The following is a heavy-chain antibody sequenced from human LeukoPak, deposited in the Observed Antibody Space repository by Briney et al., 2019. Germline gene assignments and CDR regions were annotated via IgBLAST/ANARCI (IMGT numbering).Heavy chain of an antibody. CDR1: GGSITSHY. Sequence: PSETLSLTCTVSGGSITSHYWSWIRQPAGKGLEWIGRIYTSGSTNYNPSLKSRVTMSVDTSKNQFSLKLSSVTAADTAVYYCARDPNYDSSGYSLYWYFDLWGRGTLVTVSS. CDR3: ARDPNYDSSGYSLYWYFDL. CDR2: IYTSGST. J-gene: IGHJ2*01. V-gene: IGHV4-4*07. D-gene: IGHD3-22*01.